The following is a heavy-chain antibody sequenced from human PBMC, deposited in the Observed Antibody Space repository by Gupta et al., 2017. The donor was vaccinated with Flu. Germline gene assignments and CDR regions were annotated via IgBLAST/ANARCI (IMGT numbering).Heavy chain of an antibody. Sequence: QLQLQESGPGLVKPSATLSLTCSVSGGSISSTSYYWGWFRQSPGKGLEWIGSLYYSGATYYKSSLKNRVTISADTSKDEFSLEVTSVTAADTAVYYCARHLAAFYYGLDGGGPGTTVSVSS. J-gene: IGHJ6*02. CDR1: GGSISSTSYY. CDR2: LYYSGAT. V-gene: IGHV4-39*01. D-gene: IGHD6-13*01. CDR3: ARHLAAFYYGLDG.